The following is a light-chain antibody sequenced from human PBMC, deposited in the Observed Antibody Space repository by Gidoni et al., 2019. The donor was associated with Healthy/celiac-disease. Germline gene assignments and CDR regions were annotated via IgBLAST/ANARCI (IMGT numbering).Light chain of an antibody. Sequence: PSSLSASVGDRVTITCRAGQGIRNDLGWYQQKPGKAPKRLTYAASSLQRGIRSRSSALPSGTVFTVTLRNPPPKEFATYYCLQHNCYPLTFGRATKVQI. CDR1: QGIRND. J-gene: IGKJ4*01. CDR3: LQHNCYPLT. V-gene: IGKV1-17*02. CDR2: AAS.